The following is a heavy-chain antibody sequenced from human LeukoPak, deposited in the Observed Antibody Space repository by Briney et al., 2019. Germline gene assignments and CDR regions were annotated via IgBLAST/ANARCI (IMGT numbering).Heavy chain of an antibody. CDR3: ARVGGTNYYYYGVDV. CDR2: IYYSGST. Sequence: KPSETLSLTCTVSGGSISSYYWSWIRQPPGKGLEWIGYIYYSGSTNYNPSLKSRVTISVDTSKNQFSLKLSSVTAADTAVYYCARVGGTNYYYYGVDVWGQGTTVTVSS. V-gene: IGHV4-59*13. J-gene: IGHJ6*02. D-gene: IGHD1-26*01. CDR1: GGSISSYY.